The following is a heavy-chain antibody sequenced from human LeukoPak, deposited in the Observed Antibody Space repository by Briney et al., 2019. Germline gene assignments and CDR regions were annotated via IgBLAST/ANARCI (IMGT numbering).Heavy chain of an antibody. Sequence: SETLSLTCAVYGESFSEYYWSWIRQPPGKGLEWIGQINHSGGTNYHPSLKSRVTISVDTSKNQFSLKLSSVTAADTAVYYCAREGYYDSPPWGQGTMVTVSS. D-gene: IGHD3-22*01. CDR2: INHSGGT. J-gene: IGHJ3*01. CDR1: GESFSEYY. V-gene: IGHV4-34*01. CDR3: AREGYYDSPP.